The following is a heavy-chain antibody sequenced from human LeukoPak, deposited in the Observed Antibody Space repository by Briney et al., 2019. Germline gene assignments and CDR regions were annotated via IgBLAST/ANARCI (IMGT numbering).Heavy chain of an antibody. V-gene: IGHV1-69*05. J-gene: IGHJ3*02. CDR2: IIPIFGTA. Sequence: SSVKVSCKASGGTFSSYAISWVRQAPGRGLEWMGGIIPIFGTANYAQKFQGRVTITTDESTSTAYMGLSSLRSEDTAVYYCARGDYYDSSGEVRPGDAFDIWGQGTMVTVSS. CDR3: ARGDYYDSSGEVRPGDAFDI. D-gene: IGHD3-22*01. CDR1: GGTFSSYA.